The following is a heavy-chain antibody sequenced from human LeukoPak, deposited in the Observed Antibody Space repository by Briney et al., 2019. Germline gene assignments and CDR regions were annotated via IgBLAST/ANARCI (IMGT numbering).Heavy chain of an antibody. CDR1: GGSISSYY. V-gene: IGHV4-59*01. D-gene: IGHD6-19*01. J-gene: IGHJ2*01. Sequence: LETLSLTCTVSGGSISSYYWSWIRQPPGKGLEWIGYIYYSGSTNYNPSLKNRVTISVDTSKNQFSLKLSSATAADTAVYYCARGTVAAAWYFDLWGRGTLVTVSS. CDR3: ARGTVAAAWYFDL. CDR2: IYYSGST.